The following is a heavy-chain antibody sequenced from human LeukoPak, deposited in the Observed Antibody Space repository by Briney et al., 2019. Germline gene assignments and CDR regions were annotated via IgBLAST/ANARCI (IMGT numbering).Heavy chain of an antibody. CDR2: ISAYNGNT. J-gene: IGHJ4*02. CDR3: ARDHRSGIAVAGNFDY. V-gene: IGHV1-18*01. Sequence: GASVKVSCKASGYTFTSYGISWVRQAPGQGLEWMGWISAYNGNTNYAQKLQGRVTMTTDTSTSTAYMELRSLRSDDTAVYYCARDHRSGIAVAGNFDYWGQGTLVTVSS. CDR1: GYTFTSYG. D-gene: IGHD6-19*01.